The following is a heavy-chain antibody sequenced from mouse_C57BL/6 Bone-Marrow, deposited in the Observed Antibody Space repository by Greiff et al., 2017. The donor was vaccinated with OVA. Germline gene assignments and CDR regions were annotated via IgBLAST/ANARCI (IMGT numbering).Heavy chain of an antibody. CDR1: GYSFTDYN. D-gene: IGHD1-1*01. J-gene: IGHJ1*03. CDR2: INPNYGTT. V-gene: IGHV1-39*01. CDR3: ARSGRTITTGVAPDWYFDV. Sequence: EVQLQQSGPELVKPGASVKISCKASGYSFTDYNMNWVKQSNGKSLEWIGVINPNYGTTSYNQKFKGKATLTVDQSSSTAYMQLNSLTSEDSAVYYCARSGRTITTGVAPDWYFDVWGTGTTVTVSS.